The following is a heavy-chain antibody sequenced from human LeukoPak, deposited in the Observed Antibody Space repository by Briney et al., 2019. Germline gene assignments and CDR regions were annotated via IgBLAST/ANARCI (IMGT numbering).Heavy chain of an antibody. V-gene: IGHV4-61*08. CDR2: IYYSGST. D-gene: IGHD3-22*01. Sequence: PAPTLSITRTGSEDSVGGGGYNSRWIRQPPGKGLEWIGYIYYSGSTNYNPSLKSRVTISVDTSKNQFSLKLSSVTAADTAVYYCARETDYYDCSGYGAFDIWGQGTMVTVSS. J-gene: IGHJ3*02. CDR3: ARETDYYDCSGYGAFDI. CDR1: EDSVGGGGYN.